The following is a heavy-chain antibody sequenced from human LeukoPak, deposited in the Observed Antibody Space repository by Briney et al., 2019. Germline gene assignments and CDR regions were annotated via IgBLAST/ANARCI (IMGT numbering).Heavy chain of an antibody. CDR2: ISYDGSNK. Sequence: GRSLRLSCAASGFTFSSYGMHWVRQAPGKGLEWVAVISYDGSNKYYADSVKGRFTISRDNSKNTLYLQMNSLRAEDTAVYYCARGRYNSDAFDIWGQGTMVTVSS. D-gene: IGHD1-1*01. J-gene: IGHJ3*02. CDR3: ARGRYNSDAFDI. CDR1: GFTFSSYG. V-gene: IGHV3-30*03.